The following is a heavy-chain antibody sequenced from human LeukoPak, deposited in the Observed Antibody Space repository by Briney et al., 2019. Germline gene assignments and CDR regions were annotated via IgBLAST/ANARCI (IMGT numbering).Heavy chain of an antibody. V-gene: IGHV4-34*01. CDR1: GGSFSGYY. D-gene: IGHD1-26*01. Sequence: SETLSLTCAVYGGSFSGYYWSWIRQPPGKGLEWIGEINHSGSTNYNPSLKSRVTISVDTSKNQFSLKLSSVTAADTAVYYCARAEWELLGAFDYWGQGTLVTVSS. J-gene: IGHJ4*02. CDR2: INHSGST. CDR3: ARAEWELLGAFDY.